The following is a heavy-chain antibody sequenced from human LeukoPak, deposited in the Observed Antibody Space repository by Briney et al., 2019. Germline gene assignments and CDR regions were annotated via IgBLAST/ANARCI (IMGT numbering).Heavy chain of an antibody. D-gene: IGHD3-3*01. V-gene: IGHV3-7*01. CDR3: ARDEGYYPSDY. J-gene: IGHJ4*02. CDR2: IKQDGSEK. CDR1: GFTFSSYW. Sequence: PGGSLRLSCTASGFTFSSYWMSWVRQAPGKGLEWVANIKQDGSEKYFVDSVKGRFTISRDNAKNSLFLQMNSLRAEDTAVYYCARDEGYYPSDYWGQGTLVTVSS.